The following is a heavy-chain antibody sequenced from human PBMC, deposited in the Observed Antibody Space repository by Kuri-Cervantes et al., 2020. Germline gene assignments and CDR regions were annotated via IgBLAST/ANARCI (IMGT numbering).Heavy chain of an antibody. CDR2: ISGSGGST. CDR1: GFTFSSYT. Sequence: GGSLRLSCAASGFTFSSYTMSWVRQAPGKGLEWVSAISGSGGSTYYADSVKGRFTISRDNSKNTLYLQMNSLRAEDTAVYYCARDTHSSGWFYYFDYWGQGTLVTVSS. CDR3: ARDTHSSGWFYYFDY. J-gene: IGHJ4*02. V-gene: IGHV3-23*01. D-gene: IGHD6-19*01.